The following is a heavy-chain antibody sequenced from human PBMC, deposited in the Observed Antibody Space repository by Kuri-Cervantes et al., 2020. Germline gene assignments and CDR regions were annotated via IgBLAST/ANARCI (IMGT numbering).Heavy chain of an antibody. Sequence: GGSLRLSCAAYGFTFSDYYMSWIRQAPGKGLEWVSYISSSGSTIYYADSVKGRFTISRDNAKNSLYLQMNSLRAEDTAVYYCARGPYDILTGPRPDYYYMDVWGKGTTVTVSS. CDR1: GFTFSDYY. J-gene: IGHJ6*03. D-gene: IGHD3-9*01. V-gene: IGHV3-11*04. CDR3: ARGPYDILTGPRPDYYYMDV. CDR2: ISSSGSTI.